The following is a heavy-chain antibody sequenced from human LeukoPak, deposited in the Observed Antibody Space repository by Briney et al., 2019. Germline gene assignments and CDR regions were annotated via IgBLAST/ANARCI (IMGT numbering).Heavy chain of an antibody. CDR2: IIPIFGTA. CDR3: ATDYTDYSLDY. J-gene: IGHJ4*02. Sequence: SVTVSCKASGGTFNNYAINWVRQAPGQGLEWMGGIIPIFGTANYAQKFQGRVTMTRNTSISTAYMELSSLRYEDTAVYYCATDYTDYSLDYWGQGTLVTVSS. CDR1: GGTFNNYA. V-gene: IGHV1-69*05. D-gene: IGHD4-11*01.